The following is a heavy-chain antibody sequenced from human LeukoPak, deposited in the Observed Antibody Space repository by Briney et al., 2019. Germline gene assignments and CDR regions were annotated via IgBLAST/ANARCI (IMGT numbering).Heavy chain of an antibody. CDR2: VYHSRST. D-gene: IGHD3-9*01. CDR3: ARHLGITIFLI. V-gene: IGHV4-38-2*02. Sequence: PSETLSLTCTVSGGSISSYYWGWIRQPPGKGLEWIGSVYHSRSTYYNPSLKSRVTISVDTSKNQFSLKLSSVTAADTAVYYCARHLGITIFLIWGQGTMVTVSS. CDR1: GGSISSYY. J-gene: IGHJ3*02.